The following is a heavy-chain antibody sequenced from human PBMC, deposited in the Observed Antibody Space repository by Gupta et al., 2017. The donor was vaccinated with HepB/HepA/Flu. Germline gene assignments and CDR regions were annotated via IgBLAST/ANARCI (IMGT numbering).Heavy chain of an antibody. J-gene: IGHJ3*02. V-gene: IGHV4-39*01. CDR3: ARNATLVVGAFDI. D-gene: IGHD2-21*01. Sequence: QLQLQESGSGLVKPSETLSLTCTVSGGSISNYDYSWGWICQPPGKGLEWIGTIYYRGKTYYSPSLKSRITISADSSKNQFSLQLKSVTAADTALYYCARNATLVVGAFDIWGQGTRVTGSS. CDR1: GGSISNYDYS. CDR2: IYYRGKT.